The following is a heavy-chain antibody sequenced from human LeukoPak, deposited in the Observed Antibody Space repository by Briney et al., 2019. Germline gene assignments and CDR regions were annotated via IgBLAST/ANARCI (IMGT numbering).Heavy chain of an antibody. CDR2: IYYSGST. Sequence: SETLSLTCTVSGGSISSSSYYWGWIRQPPGKRLEWIGSIYYSGSTYYNPSLKSRVTISVDTSKNQFSLKLSSVTAADTAVYYCARHRVYIFDYWGQGTLVTVSS. D-gene: IGHD6-13*01. J-gene: IGHJ4*02. CDR1: GGSISSSSYY. V-gene: IGHV4-39*01. CDR3: ARHRVYIFDY.